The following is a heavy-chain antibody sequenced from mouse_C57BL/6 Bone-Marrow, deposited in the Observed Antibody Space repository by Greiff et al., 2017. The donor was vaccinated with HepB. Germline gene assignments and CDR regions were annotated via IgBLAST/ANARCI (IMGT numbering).Heavy chain of an antibody. V-gene: IGHV5-6*01. CDR3: ARGGYGSSHWYFDV. CDR1: GFTFSSYG. CDR2: ISSGGSYT. D-gene: IGHD1-1*01. J-gene: IGHJ1*03. Sequence: EVKVVESGGDLVKPGGSLKLSCAASGFTFSSYGMSWVRQTPDKRLEWVATISSGGSYTYYPDSVKGRFTISRDDAKNTRYLQMSSLKSEDTAMYYCARGGYGSSHWYFDVWGTGTTVTVSS.